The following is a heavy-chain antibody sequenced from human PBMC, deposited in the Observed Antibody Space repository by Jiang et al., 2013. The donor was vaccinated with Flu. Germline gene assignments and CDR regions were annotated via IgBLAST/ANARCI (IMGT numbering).Heavy chain of an antibody. CDR1: GFTFGDYA. CDR3: TRVSFDIVVVPAAILFDY. CDR2: IRSKAYGGTT. D-gene: IGHD2-2*02. V-gene: IGHV3-49*03. J-gene: IGHJ4*02. Sequence: VQLLESGGGLVQPGRSLRLSCTASGFTFGDYAMSWFRQAPGKGLEWVGFIRSKAYGGTTEYAASVKGRFTISRDDSKSIAYLQMNSLKTEDTAVYYCTRVSFDIVVVPAAILFDYWGQGTLVTVSS.